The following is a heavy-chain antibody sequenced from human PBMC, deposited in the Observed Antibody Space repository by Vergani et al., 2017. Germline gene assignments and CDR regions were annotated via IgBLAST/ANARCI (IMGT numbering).Heavy chain of an antibody. Sequence: EVQLEESGGGLVLPGRSLRLSCVASGFTSAGYAMHWVRQAPGKGLEWVSGISWNSNSIGYADSVKGRFTISRDNAKNSLYLQMNSLRAEDTAVYYCAKEGVMLVAYYDFWSGATGYYMDVWGKGTTVTVSS. CDR2: ISWNSNSI. J-gene: IGHJ6*03. CDR3: AKEGVMLVAYYDFWSGATGYYMDV. CDR1: GFTSAGYA. D-gene: IGHD3-3*01. V-gene: IGHV3-9*02.